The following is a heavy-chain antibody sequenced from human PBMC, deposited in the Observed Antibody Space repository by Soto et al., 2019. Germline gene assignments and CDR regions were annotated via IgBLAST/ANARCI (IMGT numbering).Heavy chain of an antibody. Sequence: SETLSLTCTVSGGSISSYYWSWIRQPPGKGLEWIGYIYYSGGTNYNPSLKGRVTISVDTSKNQFSLKLSSVTAADTAVYYCARGAYYYYMDVWGKGTTVTVSS. J-gene: IGHJ6*03. CDR1: GGSISSYY. CDR3: ARGAYYYYMDV. CDR2: IYYSGGT. V-gene: IGHV4-59*01.